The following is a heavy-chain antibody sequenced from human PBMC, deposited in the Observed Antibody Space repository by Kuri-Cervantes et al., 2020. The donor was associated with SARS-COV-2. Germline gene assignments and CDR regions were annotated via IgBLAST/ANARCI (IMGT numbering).Heavy chain of an antibody. Sequence: GESLKISCAGSGITFSSYWMNWVRQAPGKGLEWVSIIYSGGTTYYADSVKGRFTISRDNSKNTVNLQMNSLRGEDTALYYCARAGYSTGWFPDWYFDLWGRGTLVTVSS. CDR2: IYSGGTT. CDR1: GITFSSYW. D-gene: IGHD6-19*01. J-gene: IGHJ2*01. CDR3: ARAGYSTGWFPDWYFDL. V-gene: IGHV3-53*01.